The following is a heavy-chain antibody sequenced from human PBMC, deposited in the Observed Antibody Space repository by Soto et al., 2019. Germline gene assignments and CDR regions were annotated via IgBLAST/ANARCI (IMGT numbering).Heavy chain of an antibody. Sequence: GGSLRLSCEASGFSFRSYSMNWVRQAPGKGLEWVSSISISRIYIFFADSVTGLLTISTDNAKPSLYLQMNSLGAEDTAVYYCARADYSESTTYYFSAWFDPWGQGTLVAV. D-gene: IGHD3-22*01. CDR1: GFSFRSYS. J-gene: IGHJ5*02. V-gene: IGHV3-21*01. CDR3: ARADYSESTTYYFSAWFDP. CDR2: ISISRIYI.